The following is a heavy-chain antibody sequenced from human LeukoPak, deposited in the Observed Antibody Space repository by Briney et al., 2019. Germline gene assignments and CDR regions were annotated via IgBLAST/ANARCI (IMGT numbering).Heavy chain of an antibody. V-gene: IGHV3-20*04. Sequence: GGSLRLSCAASGFTFDDYAMSWVRQAPGKGLEWVSGIKWNGGSTGYADSVKGRFTISRDNAKNSLYLHMNSLRAEDTALYYCARVSDSSGYYPIDYWGQGTLVTVSS. J-gene: IGHJ4*02. CDR1: GFTFDDYA. CDR3: ARVSDSSGYYPIDY. CDR2: IKWNGGST. D-gene: IGHD3-22*01.